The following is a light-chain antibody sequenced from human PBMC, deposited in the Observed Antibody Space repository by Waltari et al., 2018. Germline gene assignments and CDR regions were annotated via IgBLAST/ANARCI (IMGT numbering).Light chain of an antibody. CDR2: GVS. Sequence: QSALTQPASVSGSPGQSTPISCPGTSSDIGDYNYVSSYQPHPGRAPKVVIYGVSNRPSGVSNRFSGSKSGNTASLTISGLQPEDEADYYCSSYTSSSTFVIFGGGTKLTVL. V-gene: IGLV2-14*03. CDR1: SSDIGDYNY. J-gene: IGLJ2*01. CDR3: SSYTSSSTFVI.